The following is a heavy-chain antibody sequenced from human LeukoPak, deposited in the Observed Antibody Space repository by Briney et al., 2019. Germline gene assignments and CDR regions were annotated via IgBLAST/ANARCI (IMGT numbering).Heavy chain of an antibody. Sequence: GGSLRLSCAASGFTFSSYGMHWVRQAPGKGLEWVAVISYDGSNKYYADSVKGRFTISRDNSKNTLYLQMNSLRAEDTAVYYCAKVRIGSYYPSAFDIWGQGTMVTVSS. CDR1: GFTFSSYG. V-gene: IGHV3-30*18. CDR2: ISYDGSNK. CDR3: AKVRIGSYYPSAFDI. J-gene: IGHJ3*02. D-gene: IGHD3-10*01.